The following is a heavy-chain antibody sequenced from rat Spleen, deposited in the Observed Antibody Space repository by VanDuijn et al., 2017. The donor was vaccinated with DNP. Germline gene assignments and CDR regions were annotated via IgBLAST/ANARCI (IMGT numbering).Heavy chain of an antibody. D-gene: IGHD1-11*01. Sequence: EIQLQESGPGLVKPSQSLSLTCSVTGYTITSGYDWSWIRKFPGNKMEWMGYITYSGNTNYNPSLKSRISITRDTSKNQFFLQLNSVSTEDTATYYCARWRIGPHYFDYWGQGVMATVSS. V-gene: IGHV3-4*01. CDR3: ARWRIGPHYFDY. CDR1: GYTITSGY. J-gene: IGHJ2*01. CDR2: ITYSGNT.